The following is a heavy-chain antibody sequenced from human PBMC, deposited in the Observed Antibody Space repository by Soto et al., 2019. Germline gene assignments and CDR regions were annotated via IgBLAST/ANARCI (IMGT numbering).Heavy chain of an antibody. J-gene: IGHJ6*02. CDR1: GYTFTSYV. CDR2: INAGNGNT. D-gene: IGHD6-13*01. Sequence: QVQLVQSGAEEKQPGASVKVSCKASGYTFTSYVMHWVRQATGQRLEWMGWINAGNGNTKYSQKFQGRVTITRDTSASTAYMELSSLRSEDTAVYYCASEAIAAAAVYGMDVWCQGTTVTVSS. CDR3: ASEAIAAAAVYGMDV. V-gene: IGHV1-3*05.